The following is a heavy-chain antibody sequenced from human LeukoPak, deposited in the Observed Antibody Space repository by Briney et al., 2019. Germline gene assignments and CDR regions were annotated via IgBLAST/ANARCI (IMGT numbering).Heavy chain of an antibody. J-gene: IGHJ4*02. V-gene: IGHV3-13*01. CDR3: ARTMGGEYFDY. Sequence: PGRSLRLSCAASGFTFSNYDMHWVRQASGKGLEWVSVVGIAGDTYYSDSVKGRFTISSDSAKNSLYLQMNSLRVGDTAVYYCARTMGGEYFDYWGQGTLVTVSS. CDR1: GFTFSNYD. CDR2: VGIAGDT. D-gene: IGHD1-26*01.